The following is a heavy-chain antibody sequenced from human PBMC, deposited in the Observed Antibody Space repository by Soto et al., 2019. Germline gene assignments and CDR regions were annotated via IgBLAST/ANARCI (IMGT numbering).Heavy chain of an antibody. J-gene: IGHJ4*02. V-gene: IGHV3-23*01. D-gene: IGHD1-20*01. Sequence: EVQLLESGGGVVQPGGSLRLPCEASGFTLRNYAMTWIRQAPGKGLEWVSLISANDVGTYYAESVKTRFTISTDQSRNTVYLQMDSLRADDTAIYYCAKAKNDYNWDNRPPFDYWGQGTLVTVSS. CDR2: ISANDVGT. CDR3: AKAKNDYNWDNRPPFDY. CDR1: GFTLRNYA.